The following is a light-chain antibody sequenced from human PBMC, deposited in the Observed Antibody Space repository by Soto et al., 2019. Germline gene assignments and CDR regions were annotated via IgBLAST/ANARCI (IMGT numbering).Light chain of an antibody. Sequence: QSALTQPASVSGSPGQSITISCTGTNNDVGAYTYVSWYQQHPGKAPRLIIYEVSDRPSGVSDRFSGSKSGNTASLVISGLQAEDEADYYCSSDRTGSRVFGGGTKVTVL. CDR1: NNDVGAYTY. V-gene: IGLV2-14*01. J-gene: IGLJ3*02. CDR3: SSDRTGSRV. CDR2: EVS.